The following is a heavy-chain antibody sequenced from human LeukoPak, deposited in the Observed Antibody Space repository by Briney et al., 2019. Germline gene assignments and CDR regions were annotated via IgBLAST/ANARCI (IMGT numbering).Heavy chain of an antibody. CDR2: IYPGDADT. CDR1: GYRFTSYW. D-gene: IGHD2-8*01. CDR3: ARYCTNGVCLFDP. Sequence: GESLKISCKGSGYRFTSYWIGWVRRMPGKGLEWMGIIYPGDADTRYSPSFQGQVTISADKSISTAYLQWSSLKASDTAMYYCARYCTNGVCLFDPWGQGTLVTVSS. V-gene: IGHV5-51*01. J-gene: IGHJ5*02.